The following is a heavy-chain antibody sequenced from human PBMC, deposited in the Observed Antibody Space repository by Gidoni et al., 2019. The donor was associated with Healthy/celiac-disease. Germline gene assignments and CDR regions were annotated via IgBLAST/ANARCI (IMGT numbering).Heavy chain of an antibody. V-gene: IGHV3-48*02. D-gene: IGHD3-10*02. Sequence: YGSSSSSTIYYADSVKGRFTISRDNAKNSLYLQMNSLRDEDTAVYYCARVETYVGAWLYGMDVWGQGTTVTVSS. CDR3: ARVETYVGAWLYGMDV. J-gene: IGHJ6*02. CDR2: GSSSSSTI.